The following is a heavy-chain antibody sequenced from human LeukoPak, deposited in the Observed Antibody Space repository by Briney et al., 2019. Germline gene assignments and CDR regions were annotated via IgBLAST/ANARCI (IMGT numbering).Heavy chain of an antibody. CDR2: IYHSGST. CDR3: ARDHPRQRTKPAKPRSSWSTTNYYYYGMDV. V-gene: IGHV4-38-2*02. CDR1: GYSISSGYY. J-gene: IGHJ6*02. D-gene: IGHD6-13*01. Sequence: PSETLSLTCTVSGYSISSGYYWGWIRQPPGKGLEWIGSIYHSGSTYYNPSLKSRVTISVDTSKNQFSLKLSSVTAADTAVYYCARDHPRQRTKPAKPRSSWSTTNYYYYGMDVWGQGTTVTVSS.